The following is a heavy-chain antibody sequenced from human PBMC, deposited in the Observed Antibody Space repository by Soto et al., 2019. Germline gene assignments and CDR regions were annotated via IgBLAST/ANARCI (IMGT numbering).Heavy chain of an antibody. D-gene: IGHD5-18*01. Sequence: GGSLRLSCAASGFTFSSYGMHWVRQAPGKGLEWVAVISYDGSNKYYADSVKGRFTISRDNSKNTLYLQMNSLRAEDTAVYYCAKQLLTVDTAMAPGYYYMDVWGKGTTVTVSS. CDR3: AKQLLTVDTAMAPGYYYMDV. V-gene: IGHV3-30*18. CDR2: ISYDGSNK. CDR1: GFTFSSYG. J-gene: IGHJ6*03.